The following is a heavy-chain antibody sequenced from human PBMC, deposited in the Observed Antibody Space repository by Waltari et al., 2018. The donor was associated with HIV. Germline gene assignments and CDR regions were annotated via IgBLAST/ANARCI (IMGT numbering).Heavy chain of an antibody. CDR3: ARDPYYYDSSGYLCYFDY. J-gene: IGHJ4*02. CDR2: ISYDESNK. D-gene: IGHD3-22*01. CDR1: GFTCSSAA. Sequence: QVQLVESGGGVVQPGRSLVLSFAASGFTCSSAAFPCVGQAPGQGLEWVAVISYDESNKYSADSVKGRFTISRDNSKNTLYLQMNSLRAEDTAVYYCARDPYYYDSSGYLCYFDYWGQGTLVTVSS. V-gene: IGHV3-30-3*01.